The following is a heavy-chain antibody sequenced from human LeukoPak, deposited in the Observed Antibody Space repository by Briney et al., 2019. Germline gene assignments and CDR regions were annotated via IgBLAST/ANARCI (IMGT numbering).Heavy chain of an antibody. D-gene: IGHD3-22*01. CDR3: ARDAAYDSSDNAAFDI. J-gene: IGHJ3*02. CDR1: GYSISSGYY. Sequence: PSETLSLTCAVSGYSISSGYYWGWIRQPPGKGLEWIGSIYHSGSTYYNPSLKSRVTISVDTSKNQFSLKLSSVTAADTAVYYCARDAAYDSSDNAAFDIWGQSAMVTVSS. CDR2: IYHSGST. V-gene: IGHV4-38-2*02.